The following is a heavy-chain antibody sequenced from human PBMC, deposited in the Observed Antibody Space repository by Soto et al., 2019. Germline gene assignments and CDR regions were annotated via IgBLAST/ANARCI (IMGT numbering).Heavy chain of an antibody. CDR2: INNDGSVS. J-gene: IGHJ6*03. V-gene: IGHV3-74*01. D-gene: IGHD2-15*01. CDR1: GFTFRNYW. CDR3: ARGNCVGGTCYSLAGSFYYYMDV. Sequence: EVQLVESGGGLVQPGGSLRLSCVASGFTFRNYWMYWVRQAPGEGLVWVSRINNDGSVSSYADSVKGRLTISRDNVKNTLYLKMDSLRAEDTAVYYCARGNCVGGTCYSLAGSFYYYMDVWGKGTTVTVFS.